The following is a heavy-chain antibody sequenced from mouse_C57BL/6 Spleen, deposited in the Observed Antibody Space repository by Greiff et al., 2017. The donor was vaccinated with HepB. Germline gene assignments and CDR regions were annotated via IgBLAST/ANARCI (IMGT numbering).Heavy chain of an antibody. Sequence: QVQLKQPGAELVKPGASVKLSCKASGYTFTSYWMQWVKQRPGQGLEWIGEIDPSDSYTNYNQKFKGKATLTVDTSSSTAYMQLSSLTSEDSAVYYCARSDSSGLGFFAYWGQGTLVTVSA. CDR1: GYTFTSYW. J-gene: IGHJ3*01. V-gene: IGHV1-50*01. CDR3: ARSDSSGLGFFAY. D-gene: IGHD3-2*02. CDR2: IDPSDSYT.